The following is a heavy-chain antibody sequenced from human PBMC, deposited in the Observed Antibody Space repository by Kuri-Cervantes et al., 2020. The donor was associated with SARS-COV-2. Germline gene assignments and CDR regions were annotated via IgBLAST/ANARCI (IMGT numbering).Heavy chain of an antibody. CDR3: ARVVRRRWELRHYYCYGMDV. V-gene: IGHV4-59*01. D-gene: IGHD1-26*01. Sequence: SETLSLTCTVSGGSISSYYWSWIRQPPGKGLEWIGYIYYSGSTNYNPSLKSRVTISVDTSKNQFSLKLSSVTAADTAVYYCARVVRRRWELRHYYCYGMDVWGQGTTVTVSS. CDR2: IYYSGST. J-gene: IGHJ6*02. CDR1: GGSISSYY.